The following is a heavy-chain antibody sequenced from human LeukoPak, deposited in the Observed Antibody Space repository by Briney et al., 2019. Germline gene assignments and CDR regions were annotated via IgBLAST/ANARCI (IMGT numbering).Heavy chain of an antibody. CDR1: GFTFSSYW. Sequence: PGGSLRLSCAASGFTFSSYWMHWVRQAPGKGLVWVSRINSDGSSTSYADSVKGRFTISRDNAKNPLYLQMNSLRAEDTAVYYCARARGYYYYMDVWGKGTTVTVSS. V-gene: IGHV3-74*01. CDR2: INSDGSST. J-gene: IGHJ6*03. CDR3: ARARGYYYYMDV.